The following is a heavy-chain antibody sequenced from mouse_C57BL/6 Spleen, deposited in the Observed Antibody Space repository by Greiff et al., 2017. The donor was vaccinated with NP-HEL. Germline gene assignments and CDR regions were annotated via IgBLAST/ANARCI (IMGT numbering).Heavy chain of an antibody. V-gene: IGHV1-64*01. CDR2: IHPNSGST. D-gene: IGHD1-1*01. J-gene: IGHJ4*01. CDR1: GYTFTSYW. CDR3: ASGCYYYGSSYSYAMDD. Sequence: QVQLQQPGAELVKPGASVKLSCKASGYTFTSYWMHWVKQRPGQGLEWIGMIHPNSGSTNYNEKFKSKATLTVDKSSSTAYMQLSSLTTGDSAVYYCASGCYYYGSSYSYAMDDWGQGTSVTVSS.